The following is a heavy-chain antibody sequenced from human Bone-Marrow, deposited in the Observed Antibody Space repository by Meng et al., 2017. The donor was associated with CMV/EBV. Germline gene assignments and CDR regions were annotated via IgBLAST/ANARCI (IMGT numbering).Heavy chain of an antibody. CDR2: IIPIFGTI. V-gene: IGHV1-69*13. Sequence: SVKVSCKSSGGYFSSYVISWMRQAPGQGLEWMGGIIPIFGTINYAERFQGRVTINADASTSTAYMELSSLTSEDTAVYYCARGGYCSGSSCYSVYYSYGLAVWGQGTTVTGSS. D-gene: IGHD2-15*01. CDR1: GGYFSSYV. CDR3: ARGGYCSGSSCYSVYYSYGLAV. J-gene: IGHJ6*01.